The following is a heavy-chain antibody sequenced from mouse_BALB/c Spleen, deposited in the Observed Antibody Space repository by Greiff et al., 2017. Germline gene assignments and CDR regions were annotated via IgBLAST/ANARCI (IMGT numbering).Heavy chain of an antibody. J-gene: IGHJ1*01. Sequence: EVKLMESGGGLVQPKGSLKLSCAASGFTFNTYAMNWVRQAPGKGLEWVARIRSKSNNYATYYADSVKDRFTISRDDSQSMLYLQMNNLKTEDTAMYYCVRHESSYWYFDVWGAGTTVTVSS. D-gene: IGHD1-1*01. V-gene: IGHV10-1*02. CDR1: GFTFNTYA. CDR3: VRHESSYWYFDV. CDR2: IRSKSNNYAT.